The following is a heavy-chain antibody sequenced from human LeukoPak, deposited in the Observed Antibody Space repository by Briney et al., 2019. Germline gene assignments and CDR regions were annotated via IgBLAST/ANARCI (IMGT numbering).Heavy chain of an antibody. V-gene: IGHV3-48*04. CDR2: ISSSGSTI. J-gene: IGHJ6*04. Sequence: GESLRLSCAASGFTFTTYWMSWVRQAPGKGLEWVSYISSSGSTIYYADSVKGRFTISRDNAKNSLYLQMNSLRAEDTAVYYCAELGITMIGGVWGKGTTVTISS. D-gene: IGHD3-10*02. CDR1: GFTFTTYW. CDR3: AELGITMIGGV.